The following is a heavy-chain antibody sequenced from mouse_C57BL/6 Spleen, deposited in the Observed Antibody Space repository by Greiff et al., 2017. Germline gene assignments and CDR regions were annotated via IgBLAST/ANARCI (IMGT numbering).Heavy chain of an antibody. V-gene: IGHV1-9*01. J-gene: IGHJ3*01. CDR3: ARAWYGNYRFAY. CDR2: ILPASGST. D-gene: IGHD2-10*02. CDR1: GYTFTGYW. Sequence: QVQLQQSGAELMKPGASVKLSCKATGYTFTGYWIEWVKQRPGHGLEWIGEILPASGSTNYNEKFKGKATFTADTSSNTAYRQLRSQTTEDSAIYYGARAWYGNYRFAYWGQGTLVTVAA.